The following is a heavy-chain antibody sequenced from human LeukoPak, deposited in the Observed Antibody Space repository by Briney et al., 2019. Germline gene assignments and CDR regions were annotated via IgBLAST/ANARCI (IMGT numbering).Heavy chain of an antibody. Sequence: ASVKVSCKVSGYTFTYRYLHWVRQAPGQALEWMGWITPFNGNTNYAQKFQDRVTITRDRSMSTAYMELSSLRSEDTAMYYCASLHSTRGAFDIWGQGTMVTVSS. J-gene: IGHJ3*02. CDR1: GYTFTYRY. D-gene: IGHD2-2*01. V-gene: IGHV1-45*02. CDR2: ITPFNGNT. CDR3: ASLHSTRGAFDI.